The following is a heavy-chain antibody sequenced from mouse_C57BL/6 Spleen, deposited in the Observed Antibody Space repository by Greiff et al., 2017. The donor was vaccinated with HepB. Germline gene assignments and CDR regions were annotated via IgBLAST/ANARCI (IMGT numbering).Heavy chain of an antibody. D-gene: IGHD1-1*01. CDR3: ASRGYGSSHWYFDV. CDR2: IHPNSGST. CDR1: GYTFTSYW. V-gene: IGHV1-64*01. Sequence: VQLQQSGAELVKPGASVKLSCKASGYTFTSYWMHWVKQRPGQGLEWIGMIHPNSGSTNYNEKFKSKATLTVDKSSSTAYMQLSSLTSEDSAVYYCASRGYGSSHWYFDVWGTGTTVTVSS. J-gene: IGHJ1*03.